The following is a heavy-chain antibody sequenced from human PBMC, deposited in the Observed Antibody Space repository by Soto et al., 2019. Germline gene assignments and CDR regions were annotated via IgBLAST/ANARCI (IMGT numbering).Heavy chain of an antibody. D-gene: IGHD2-8*01. V-gene: IGHV4-39*01. Sequence: SETLSLTCTVSGDSIGTTHSYWAWIRQSPGKGLEWIGNIHYSGSTYYMPSLRSRVTLSVDTSKNQFSLRLTSVAAEDTAVYYCARHEGNGNVWPLDYWGQGILVTVSS. J-gene: IGHJ4*02. CDR3: ARHEGNGNVWPLDY. CDR2: IHYSGST. CDR1: GDSIGTTHSY.